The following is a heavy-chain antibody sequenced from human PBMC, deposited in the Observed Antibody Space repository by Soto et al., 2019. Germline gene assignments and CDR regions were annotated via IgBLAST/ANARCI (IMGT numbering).Heavy chain of an antibody. CDR3: ARGARRGLRLGELSLSLAFDI. CDR2: IIPIFGTA. Sequence: QVQLVQSGAEVKKPGSSVKVSCKASGGTFSSYAISWVRQAPGQGLEWMGGIIPIFGTANSAQKFQGRVTVTADESTSTAYMELSSLRSEDTAVYYCARGARRGLRLGELSLSLAFDIWGQGTMVTVSS. V-gene: IGHV1-69*12. D-gene: IGHD3-16*02. J-gene: IGHJ3*02. CDR1: GGTFSSYA.